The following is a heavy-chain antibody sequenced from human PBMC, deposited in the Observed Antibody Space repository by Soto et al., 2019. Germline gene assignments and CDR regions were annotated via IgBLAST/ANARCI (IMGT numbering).Heavy chain of an antibody. D-gene: IGHD3-10*02. V-gene: IGHV4-39*01. Sequence: SETLSLTCTVSGGSISSIHYYWGWIRQSPGMGLEWIGSIYHSGDTYDNPSLKSRLTMSVDTSKNQFSLKLTSVFAADTAVYYCARHVRGAVTMNWFDLWGQGTLVTV. CDR1: GGSISSIHYY. CDR2: IYHSGDT. J-gene: IGHJ5*02. CDR3: ARHVRGAVTMNWFDL.